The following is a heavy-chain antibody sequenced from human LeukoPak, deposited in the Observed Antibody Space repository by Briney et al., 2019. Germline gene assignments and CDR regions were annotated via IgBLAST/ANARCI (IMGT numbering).Heavy chain of an antibody. Sequence: SETLSLTCTVSGGSISGSSYYWGWFRQPPGKGLEWIGSIYYSGSTNYNPSLKSRVTISVDKSKNQFSLKLSSVTAADTAVYYCASYYGSGSYDAFDIWGQGTMVTVSS. D-gene: IGHD3-10*01. V-gene: IGHV4-39*07. J-gene: IGHJ3*02. CDR3: ASYYGSGSYDAFDI. CDR1: GGSISGSSYY. CDR2: IYYSGST.